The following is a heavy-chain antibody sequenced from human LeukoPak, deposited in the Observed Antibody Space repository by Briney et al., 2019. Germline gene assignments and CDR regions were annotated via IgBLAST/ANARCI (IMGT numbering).Heavy chain of an antibody. CDR3: AREVKCGGDCYSFLFDY. V-gene: IGHV3-30-3*01. Sequence: PGRSLRLSCAASGFTFSSYAMHWVRQAPGKGLEWVAVISYDGSNKYYADSVKGRFTISRDNSKNTLYLQMNSLRAEDTAVYYCAREVKCGGDCYSFLFDYWGQGTLVTVSS. D-gene: IGHD2-21*01. CDR2: ISYDGSNK. J-gene: IGHJ4*02. CDR1: GFTFSSYA.